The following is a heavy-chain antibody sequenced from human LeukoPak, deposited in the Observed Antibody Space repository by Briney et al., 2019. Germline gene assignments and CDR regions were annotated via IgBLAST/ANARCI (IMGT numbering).Heavy chain of an antibody. CDR1: GFTFSDSA. CDR3: TRVGPSTVVDY. V-gene: IGHV3-73*01. D-gene: IGHD1-26*01. J-gene: IGHJ4*02. Sequence: GGSLRLSCAASGFTFSDSAIHWVRQASGKGLEWVGRIRSKPQSYATAYDESLRGRFTISRDDSKNTAYLQMSSLKIEDTAVYYCTRVGPSTVVDYWGQGTQVTVSS. CDR2: IRSKPQSYAT.